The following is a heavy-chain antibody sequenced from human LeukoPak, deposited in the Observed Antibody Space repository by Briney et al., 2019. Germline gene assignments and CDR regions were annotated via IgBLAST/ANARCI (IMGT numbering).Heavy chain of an antibody. V-gene: IGHV3-33*01. CDR1: GFTFSSYG. Sequence: PGRSLRLSCAASGFTFSSYGMHWVRQAPGKGLEWGAVIWYDGSNKYYADSVKGRFTISRDNSKNTLYLQMNSLRAEDTAVYYCAREGIVVVPTANELDYWGQGTLVTVSS. CDR3: AREGIVVVPTANELDY. D-gene: IGHD2-2*01. CDR2: IWYDGSNK. J-gene: IGHJ4*02.